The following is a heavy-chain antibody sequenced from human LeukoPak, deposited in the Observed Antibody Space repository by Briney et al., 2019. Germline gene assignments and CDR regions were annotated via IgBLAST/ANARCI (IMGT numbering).Heavy chain of an antibody. J-gene: IGHJ4*02. V-gene: IGHV3-23*01. CDR2: ISGSGGST. Sequence: GGSLRLSCAASGFTFSDYYMSWIRQAPGKGLEWVSAISGSGGSTYYADSVKGRFTISRDNSKNTLYLQMNSLRAEDTAVYYCAKAFHGNNFDYWGQGTLVTVSS. D-gene: IGHD1/OR15-1a*01. CDR1: GFTFSDYY. CDR3: AKAFHGNNFDY.